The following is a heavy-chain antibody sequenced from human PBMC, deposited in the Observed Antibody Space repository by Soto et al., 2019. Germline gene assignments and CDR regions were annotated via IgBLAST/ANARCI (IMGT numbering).Heavy chain of an antibody. V-gene: IGHV1-18*01. J-gene: IGHJ6*02. Sequence: QVQLVQSGAEVKKPGASVKVSCKASGYTFTSYGISWVRQAPGQGLEWMGWISAYNGNTNYAQKLQGRVTMTTDTSTSTAYMELRSLRSDDTAVYYCARDLDFWRGYWSDYYYGMDVWGQGTTVTVSS. CDR1: GYTFTSYG. CDR2: ISAYNGNT. CDR3: ARDLDFWRGYWSDYYYGMDV. D-gene: IGHD3-3*01.